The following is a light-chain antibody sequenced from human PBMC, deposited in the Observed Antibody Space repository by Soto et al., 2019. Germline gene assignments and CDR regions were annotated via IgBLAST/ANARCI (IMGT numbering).Light chain of an antibody. CDR3: QQYSTYMWT. CDR2: DAS. Sequence: DIQMTQSPSTLSASVGDRVTITCRASQSISNWLAWYQQKPGKAPNLLIYDASSLESGVPSRFIGSGSGTEFTLTISSLQPDDFATYYCQQYSTYMWTFGQGTKV. CDR1: QSISNW. J-gene: IGKJ1*01. V-gene: IGKV1-5*01.